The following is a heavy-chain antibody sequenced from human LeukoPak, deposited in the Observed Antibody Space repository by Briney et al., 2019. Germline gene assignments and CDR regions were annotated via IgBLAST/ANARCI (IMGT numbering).Heavy chain of an antibody. J-gene: IGHJ4*02. V-gene: IGHV3-23*01. CDR1: GFTFSSYA. D-gene: IGHD1-20*01. Sequence: GGSLILSCAASGFTFSSYAMSWVRPAPGKGLEWVSAISDSGSSTYYAAYVKGRFTISRDNSKHTLYLQMNSLRAEDTAVYYCAKLFGFITHPTADYWGQGTQVTVSS. CDR2: ISDSGSST. CDR3: AKLFGFITHPTADY.